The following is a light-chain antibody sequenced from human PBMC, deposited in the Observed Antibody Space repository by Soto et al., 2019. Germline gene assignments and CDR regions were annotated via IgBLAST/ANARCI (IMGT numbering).Light chain of an antibody. CDR2: AAS. Sequence: DIQMTQSPSSLSASVGDRVTITCRASQSISSYLNWYQQKPGKAPKLLIYAASSLQSGVPSRFSGSGSGTDFTLNISSLQPEDCATPYCHQSYSNPGTFGQGTKVDIK. CDR3: HQSYSNPGT. J-gene: IGKJ1*01. V-gene: IGKV1-39*01. CDR1: QSISSY.